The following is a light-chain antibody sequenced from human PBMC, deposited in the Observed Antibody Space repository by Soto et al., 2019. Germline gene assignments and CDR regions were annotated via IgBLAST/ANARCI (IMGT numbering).Light chain of an antibody. CDR2: QVS. CDR3: LQGTYQPHI. J-gene: IGKJ2*01. Sequence: DVVMTQSPLSLSVTPGQPASISCSSSQSLVHTDGNTYLNWFHQRPGQSPRRLIYQVSHRDSGVPNRFSGRGSGTDFTLRITRVEAEDVGVYYRLQGTYQPHIFGQGTKLEIK. V-gene: IGKV2-30*02. CDR1: QSLVHTDGNTY.